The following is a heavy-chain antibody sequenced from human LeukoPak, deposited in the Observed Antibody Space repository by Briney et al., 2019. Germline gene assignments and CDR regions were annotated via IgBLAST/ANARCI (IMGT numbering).Heavy chain of an antibody. Sequence: PGGSLRLSCAASGFTFSSYSMNWVRQAPGKGLEWVSSISSSSSDIYYADSVKGRFTISRDNAKNSLYLQMNSLSAADTYVYDYARAMDSSGGHNAFDVWGQGTMVSVSS. CDR1: GFTFSSYS. J-gene: IGHJ3*01. V-gene: IGHV3-21*03. D-gene: IGHD2-15*01. CDR3: ARAMDSSGGHNAFDV. CDR2: ISSSSSDI.